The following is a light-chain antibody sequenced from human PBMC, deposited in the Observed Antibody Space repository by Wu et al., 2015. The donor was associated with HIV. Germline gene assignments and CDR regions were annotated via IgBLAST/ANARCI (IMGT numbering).Light chain of an antibody. CDR2: GAS. CDR1: QSVSRF. V-gene: IGKV3-15*01. J-gene: IGKJ1*01. Sequence: EIVLTQSPDTLSASPGERATLSCRASQSVSRFLAWYQHKPGQAPRVLIYGASTRATGIPARFSGSGSGTEFTLTISRLEPEDFAVYYCQQYDNSRVTFGQGTKVEIK. CDR3: QQYDNSRVT.